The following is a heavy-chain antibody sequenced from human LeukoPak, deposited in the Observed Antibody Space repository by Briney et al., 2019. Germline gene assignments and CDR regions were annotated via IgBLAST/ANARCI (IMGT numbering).Heavy chain of an antibody. J-gene: IGHJ4*02. CDR3: ARRYYDGRLRKYYFDY. Sequence: SETLSLTCTVSGGSISSGGYYWSWIRQPAGKGLEWIGRIYTSGNTNYNPSLKSRVTISVDTSKNQFSLKLSSVTAADTAVYYCARRYYDGRLRKYYFDYWGQGTLVTVSS. D-gene: IGHD3-22*01. V-gene: IGHV4-61*02. CDR2: IYTSGNT. CDR1: GGSISSGGYY.